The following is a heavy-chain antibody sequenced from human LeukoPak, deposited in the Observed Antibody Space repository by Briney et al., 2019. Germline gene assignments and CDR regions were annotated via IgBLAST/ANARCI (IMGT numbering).Heavy chain of an antibody. CDR2: ISAYNGNT. J-gene: IGHJ4*02. CDR1: GYTFTSYG. D-gene: IGHD1-26*01. V-gene: IGHV1-18*01. Sequence: ASVKVSCEASGYTFTSYGISWVRQAPGQGLEWMGWISAYNGNTNYAQKLQGRVTMTTDTSTSTAYMELRSLRSDDTAVYYCARDLASYSGSCADYWGQGTLVTVSS. CDR3: ARDLASYSGSCADY.